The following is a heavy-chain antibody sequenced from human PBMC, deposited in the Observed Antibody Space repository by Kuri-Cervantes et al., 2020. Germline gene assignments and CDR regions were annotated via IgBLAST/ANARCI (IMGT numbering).Heavy chain of an antibody. CDR2: MNPNSGNT. V-gene: IGHV1-8*01. CDR1: GYTFTSYD. Sequence: ASVKVSCKASGYTFTSYDINWVRQATGQGLEWMGWMNPNSGNTGYAQKFQGRVTMTRDTSTSTVYMELSSLRSEDMAVYYCARAPAGIAARPLDYWGRGTLVTVSS. J-gene: IGHJ4*02. D-gene: IGHD6-6*01. CDR3: ARAPAGIAARPLDY.